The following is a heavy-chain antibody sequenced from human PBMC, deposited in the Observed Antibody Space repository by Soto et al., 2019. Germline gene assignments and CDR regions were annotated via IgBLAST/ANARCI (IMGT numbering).Heavy chain of an antibody. CDR1: GFTSSGSA. D-gene: IGHD4-4*01. J-gene: IGHJ6*02. CDR2: IRSKANSYAT. Sequence: PGGSLRLSCAASGFTSSGSAMHCVRQASGKGLEWVGRIRSKANSYATAYAASVKGRFTISRDDSKNTAYLQMNSLKTEDTAVYYCTRHPPYSNYEDYYYGMDVWGQGTTVTVSS. V-gene: IGHV3-73*01. CDR3: TRHPPYSNYEDYYYGMDV.